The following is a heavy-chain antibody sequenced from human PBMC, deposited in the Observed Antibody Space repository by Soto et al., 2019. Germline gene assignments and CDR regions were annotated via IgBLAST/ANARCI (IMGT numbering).Heavy chain of an antibody. CDR2: IYSGGST. CDR1: GFTVSSNY. J-gene: IGHJ3*01. V-gene: IGHV3-53*01. Sequence: EVQLVESGGGLIQPGGSLRLSCAASGFTVSSNYMSWVRQAPGKGLEWVSVIYSGGSTYYADSVRGRFTISRDNSKNTLYLQMNSLRAEDKAVYYCARVLYYYDTYAFDVWGQGTMVTVSS. CDR3: ARVLYYYDTYAFDV. D-gene: IGHD3-22*01.